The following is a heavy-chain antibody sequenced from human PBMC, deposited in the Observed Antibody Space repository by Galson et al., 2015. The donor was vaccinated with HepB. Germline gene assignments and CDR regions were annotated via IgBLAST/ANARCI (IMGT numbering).Heavy chain of an antibody. CDR3: QSDDAFDI. CDR2: IYSGGST. J-gene: IGHJ3*02. V-gene: IGHV3-53*01. CDR1: GFTVSSNY. Sequence: SLRLSCAASGFTVSSNYMNWVRQAPGKGLEWVSVIYSGGSTYYADSVKGRFTISRDNSKNTLYLQMNSLRAEDTAVYYCQSDDAFDIWGQGTMVTVSS.